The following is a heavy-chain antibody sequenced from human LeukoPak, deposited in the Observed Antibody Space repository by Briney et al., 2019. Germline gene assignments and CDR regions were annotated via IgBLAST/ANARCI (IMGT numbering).Heavy chain of an antibody. V-gene: IGHV1-18*01. CDR3: AREGLRSIAARRGTRDYMDV. CDR1: GYSFTNYG. D-gene: IGHD6-6*01. CDR2: ISGYKSKP. Sequence: SVKVSYKTSGYSFTNYGITWVRQAPGQGVKWMGWISGYKSKPLSQQNLQGRVTMTTDTSTTTAYMEMTSPRSDDTAVYYWAREGLRSIAARRGTRDYMDVWGKGTTVIVSS. J-gene: IGHJ6*03.